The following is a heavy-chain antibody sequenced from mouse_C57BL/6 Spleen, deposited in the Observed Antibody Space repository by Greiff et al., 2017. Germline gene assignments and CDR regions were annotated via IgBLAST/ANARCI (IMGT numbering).Heavy chain of an antibody. V-gene: IGHV1-53*01. CDR3: AATVVGGPYAMED. J-gene: IGHJ4*01. Sequence: QVQLQQSGTELVKPGASVKLSCTASGYTFTSYWMHWVKQRPGQGLEWIGNINPSNGGTNYNEKFKSKATLTVDKSSSTAYMQLSSLTSEDSAVYYCAATVVGGPYAMEDWGQGTSVTVSS. D-gene: IGHD1-1*01. CDR1: GYTFTSYW. CDR2: INPSNGGT.